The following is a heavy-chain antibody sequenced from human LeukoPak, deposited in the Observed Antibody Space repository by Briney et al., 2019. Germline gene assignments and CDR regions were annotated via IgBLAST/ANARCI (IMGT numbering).Heavy chain of an antibody. V-gene: IGHV3-23*01. J-gene: IGHJ4*02. CDR2: ISGSGGST. Sequence: GGSLRLSCAASGFTFSSYAMSWVRQAPGKGLEWVSAISGSGGSTYYADSVKGRFTISRDNSKNTLYLQMNSLRAEDTAVYYCAKDLGLLWFGEVGTFDYWGQGTLVTVSS. CDR1: GFTFSSYA. D-gene: IGHD3-10*01. CDR3: AKDLGLLWFGEVGTFDY.